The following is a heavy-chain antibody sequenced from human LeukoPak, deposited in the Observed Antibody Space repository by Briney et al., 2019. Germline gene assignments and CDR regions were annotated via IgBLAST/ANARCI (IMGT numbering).Heavy chain of an antibody. Sequence: GGSLRFSCAASGFTFSDYYMSWIRQAPGKGLEWVSYISSSGSTIYYADSVKGRFTISRDNAKNSLYLQMNSLRAEDTALYYCAKGRKIQLWSNFDYWGQGTLVTVSS. J-gene: IGHJ4*02. D-gene: IGHD5-18*01. CDR2: ISSSGSTI. CDR3: AKGRKIQLWSNFDY. V-gene: IGHV3-11*01. CDR1: GFTFSDYY.